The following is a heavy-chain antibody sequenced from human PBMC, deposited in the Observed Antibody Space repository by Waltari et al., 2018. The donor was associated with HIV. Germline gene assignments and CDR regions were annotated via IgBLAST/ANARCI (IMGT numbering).Heavy chain of an antibody. CDR3: ARDHYYGSSGYYSDY. CDR2: ISGYNGDT. V-gene: IGHV1-18*03. Sequence: QVHLVQSGAELRKPGASVTVSCKASGYTFTNYGITWVRQAPGQGLEWMGWISGYNGDTKYEQKVRGRVTMTTDTSTSTAYLEMGSLRFDDMAVYYCARDHYYGSSGYYSDYWGQGTLVTVSS. J-gene: IGHJ4*02. CDR1: GYTFTNYG. D-gene: IGHD3-22*01.